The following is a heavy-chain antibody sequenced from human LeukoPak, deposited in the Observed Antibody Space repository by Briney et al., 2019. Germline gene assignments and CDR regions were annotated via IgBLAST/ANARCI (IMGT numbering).Heavy chain of an antibody. CDR2: IYYSGST. J-gene: IGHJ4*02. CDR1: GGSISSYY. CDR3: ARLSWFGETPDY. V-gene: IGHV4-59*01. Sequence: SETLSLTCTVSGGSISSYYWSWIRQPPGKGLEWIGYIYYSGSTNYNPSLKSRVTISVDTSKNQFSLKLSSVTAADTAVYYCARLSWFGETPDYWGQGTLVTVSS. D-gene: IGHD3-10*01.